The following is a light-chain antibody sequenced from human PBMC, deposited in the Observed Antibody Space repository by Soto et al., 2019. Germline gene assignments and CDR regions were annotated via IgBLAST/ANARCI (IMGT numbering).Light chain of an antibody. J-gene: IGKJ2*01. CDR2: DAY. CDR1: QGISNY. CDR3: QHYDNFPRLYT. Sequence: DIQMTQSPSSLSASVGDRVTITCQASQGISNYLTWYQQKPGKAPKLLIYDAYILETGVPSRFCGSGSGTDFSFTSSSLQPDDNATYYCQHYDNFPRLYTFGQGTKLEIK. V-gene: IGKV1-33*01.